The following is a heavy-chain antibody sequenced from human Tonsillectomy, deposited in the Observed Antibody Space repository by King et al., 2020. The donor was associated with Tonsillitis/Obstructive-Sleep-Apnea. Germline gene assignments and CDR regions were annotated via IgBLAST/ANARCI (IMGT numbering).Heavy chain of an antibody. J-gene: IGHJ6*03. CDR3: ARDAGWSYYMDV. D-gene: IGHD2-15*01. CDR2: ISTYNGNT. Sequence: QLVQSGAEVKKPGASVKVSYKASGYTFTNYGISWARQAPGQGLEWMGWISTYNGNTEYAQELQGRVTMTTDTSTSTAYMEVRSLRSDDTAVYYCARDAGWSYYMDVWGKGTTGTVSS. CDR1: GYTFTNYG. V-gene: IGHV1-18*01.